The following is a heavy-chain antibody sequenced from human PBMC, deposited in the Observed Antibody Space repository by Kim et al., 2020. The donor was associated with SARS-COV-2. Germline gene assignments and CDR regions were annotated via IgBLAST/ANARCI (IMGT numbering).Heavy chain of an antibody. V-gene: IGHV1-2*06. Sequence: ASVKVSCKASGYTFTGYYVHWVRQAPRQGLEWMGRINPNSGGTNYAQKFQGRVTMTRDTSISTAYMELSRLRSDDTAVYYCARKYVPNKKNIVVVPAAPGFDPWGQGTLVTVSS. CDR3: ARKYVPNKKNIVVVPAAPGFDP. CDR2: INPNSGGT. D-gene: IGHD2-2*01. J-gene: IGHJ5*02. CDR1: GYTFTGYY.